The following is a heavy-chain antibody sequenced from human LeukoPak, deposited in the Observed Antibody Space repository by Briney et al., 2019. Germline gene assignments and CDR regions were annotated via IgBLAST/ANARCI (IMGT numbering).Heavy chain of an antibody. J-gene: IGHJ6*03. CDR2: VHKGGTT. V-gene: IGHV3-53*01. Sequence: GGALRLSCAASGVTVSSTYMTWVRQAPGKGLEWVSLVHKGGTTDYAESVKGRFTISRDNPKNKVFLQMNSLRVEDTAVYYCARLSSSWYDAFYYYYMDVWGKGTTVTVSS. CDR1: GVTVSSTY. D-gene: IGHD6-13*01. CDR3: ARLSSSWYDAFYYYYMDV.